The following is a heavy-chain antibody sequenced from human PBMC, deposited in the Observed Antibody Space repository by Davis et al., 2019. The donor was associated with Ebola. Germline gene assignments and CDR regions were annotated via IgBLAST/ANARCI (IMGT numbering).Heavy chain of an antibody. CDR2: IYPGDSDT. D-gene: IGHD6-6*01. V-gene: IGHV5-51*01. J-gene: IGHJ3*02. Sequence: PGGSLRLSCKGSGYSFTSYWIGWVRQMPGKGLEWMGIIYPGDSDTRYSPSFQGQVTISADKSISTAYLQWSSLKASDTAMYYCARHRAARGGDAFDIWGQGTMVTVSS. CDR3: ARHRAARGGDAFDI. CDR1: GYSFTSYW.